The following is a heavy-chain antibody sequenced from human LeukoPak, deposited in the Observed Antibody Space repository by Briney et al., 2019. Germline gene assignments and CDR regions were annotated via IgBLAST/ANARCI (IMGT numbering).Heavy chain of an antibody. Sequence: GRSLRLSCAASGFTFSSYGMHWVRQAPGKGLEWVAVIGKDGAAKHYAESVRGRFTISRDNSENTLDLQMDSLSVEDTAVYYCAKEEGWGVNVFDYWGQGALVTVSS. J-gene: IGHJ4*02. CDR1: GFTFSSYG. D-gene: IGHD3-10*01. V-gene: IGHV3-30*18. CDR2: IGKDGAAK. CDR3: AKEEGWGVNVFDY.